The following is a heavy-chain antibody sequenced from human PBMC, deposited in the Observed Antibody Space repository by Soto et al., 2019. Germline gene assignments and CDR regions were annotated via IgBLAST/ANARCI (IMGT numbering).Heavy chain of an antibody. Sequence: SETLSLTCTVSGGSISSYYWSWIRQPPGKGLEWIGYIYYSGSTNYNPSLKSRVTISVDTSKNQFSLKLSSLTAADTAVYYCASSTTVTTIGYWGQGTLVTVSS. CDR2: IYYSGST. CDR1: GGSISSYY. D-gene: IGHD4-17*01. V-gene: IGHV4-59*08. J-gene: IGHJ4*02. CDR3: ASSTTVTTIGY.